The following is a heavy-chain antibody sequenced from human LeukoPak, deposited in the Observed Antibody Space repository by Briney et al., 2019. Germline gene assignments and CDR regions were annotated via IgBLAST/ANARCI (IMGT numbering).Heavy chain of an antibody. CDR1: GFTFSRYS. CDR2: ISTKSDSI. D-gene: IGHD6-13*01. CDR3: VLASYSSTWYLDS. V-gene: IGHV3-21*01. J-gene: IGHJ4*02. Sequence: GGSLRLSCEVSGFTFSRYSMDWVRQAPGKGLEWVSAISTKSDSIYYGDSVKGRFTVSRDDPKNSLYLQMNSLRAEDTALYYCVLASYSSTWYLDSWGQGTLVTVSS.